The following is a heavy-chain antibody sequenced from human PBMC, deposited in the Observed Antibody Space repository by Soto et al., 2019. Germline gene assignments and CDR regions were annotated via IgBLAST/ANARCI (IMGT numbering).Heavy chain of an antibody. CDR2: TRNKANSYTT. J-gene: IGHJ6*02. Sequence: GGSLRLSCAASGFTFSDHYMDWVRQAPGKGLEWVGRTRNKANSYTTEYAASVKGRFTISRDDSKNSLYLQMNSLKTEDTAVYYCARDSVSASDYGMDVWGQGTTVTVSS. V-gene: IGHV3-72*01. CDR3: ARDSVSASDYGMDV. CDR1: GFTFSDHY.